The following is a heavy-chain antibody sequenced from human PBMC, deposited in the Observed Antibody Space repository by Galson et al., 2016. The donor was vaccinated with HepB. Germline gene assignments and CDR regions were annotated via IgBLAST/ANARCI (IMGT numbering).Heavy chain of an antibody. CDR2: MYHSGNT. Sequence: TLFLTCTVSGGSISSGGFYWSWIRQHPGRGPEWIGYMYHSGNTYYNSSLKSRLTISLDTSKNQFSLKLSSVTAADTAVYYCARHTAARGLAFDIWGQGTMVTVSS. D-gene: IGHD6-6*01. CDR3: ARHTAARGLAFDI. J-gene: IGHJ3*02. CDR1: GGSISSGGFY. V-gene: IGHV4-31*03.